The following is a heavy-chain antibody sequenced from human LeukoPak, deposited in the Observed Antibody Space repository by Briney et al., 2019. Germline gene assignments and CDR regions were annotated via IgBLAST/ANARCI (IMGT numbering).Heavy chain of an antibody. CDR1: VGTFSSYA. V-gene: IGHV1-69*13. J-gene: IGHJ6*02. Sequence: SVHVSCKASVGTFSSYAISWVRQAPGQGLEWVGGINPFFGTANYAQKLQGRVTITADESTSTDYMELSSLRSEDTAVYYCASVVPAAPNYYYYGMDVWGQGTTVTVSS. CDR2: INPFFGTA. CDR3: ASVVPAAPNYYYYGMDV. D-gene: IGHD2-2*01.